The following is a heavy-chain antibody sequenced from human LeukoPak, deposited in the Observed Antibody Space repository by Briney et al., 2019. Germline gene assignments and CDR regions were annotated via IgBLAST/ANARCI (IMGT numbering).Heavy chain of an antibody. V-gene: IGHV3-74*01. D-gene: IGHD3-10*01. CDR2: IDSDGSYK. CDR1: GFTFSSHW. J-gene: IGHJ4*02. CDR3: TRGAGYYNTDSLDY. Sequence: PGGSLRLSCAVSGFTFSSHWMHWVRQPPGKELVWVSRIDSDGSYKNYAYPVKGRFTISKDNANRTLYLQTSSVRVEDTAVYYCTRGAGYYNTDSLDYWGQGTLVTVSS.